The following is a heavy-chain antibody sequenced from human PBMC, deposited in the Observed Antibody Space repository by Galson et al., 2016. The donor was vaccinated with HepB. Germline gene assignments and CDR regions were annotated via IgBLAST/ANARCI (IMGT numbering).Heavy chain of an antibody. CDR1: QYGFHSYW. J-gene: IGHJ5*02. CDR3: ARGGRGNVDYWWFDT. D-gene: IGHD4/OR15-4a*01. CDR2: IYPFDSDT. V-gene: IGHV5-51*01. Sequence: QSGAEVKKPGESLRISCTASQYGFHSYWIGWVRQLPGQGLQWMAIIYPFDSDTRYNPSFRGQVTVSADISTKTAYLEWSNLKASDTGMYYCARGGRGNVDYWWFDTWGQGTLVTVSS.